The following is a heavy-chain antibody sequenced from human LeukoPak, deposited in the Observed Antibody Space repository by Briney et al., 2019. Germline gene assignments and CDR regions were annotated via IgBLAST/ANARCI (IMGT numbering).Heavy chain of an antibody. D-gene: IGHD3-22*01. Sequence: GASVKVSCKASGGTFSSYAISWVRQAPGQGLEWMGWISAYNGNTNYAQKLQGRVTMTTDTSTSTAYMELRSLRSDDTAVYYCARDRGYDSSGYYSWDFDYWGQGTLVTVSS. CDR1: GGTFSSYA. CDR2: ISAYNGNT. CDR3: ARDRGYDSSGYYSWDFDY. V-gene: IGHV1-18*01. J-gene: IGHJ4*02.